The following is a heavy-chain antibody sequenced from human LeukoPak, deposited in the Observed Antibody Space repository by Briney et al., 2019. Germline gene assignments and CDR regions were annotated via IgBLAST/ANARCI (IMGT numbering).Heavy chain of an antibody. CDR1: GASVNSDSYY. V-gene: IGHV4-61*03. CDR3: ARHYRGLDY. D-gene: IGHD4-23*01. CDR2: IYNGGST. J-gene: IGHJ4*02. Sequence: SETLSLTCTVSGASVNSDSYYWSWIRQPPGKGLEWVGHIYNGGSTNYNPSLKSRVTMSVDTSKDHFSVKLSSVTAADTAVYYCARHYRGLDYWGQGTLATVSS.